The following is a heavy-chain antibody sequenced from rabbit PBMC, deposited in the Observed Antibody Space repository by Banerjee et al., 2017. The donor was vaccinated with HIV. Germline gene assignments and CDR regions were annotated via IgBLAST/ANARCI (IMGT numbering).Heavy chain of an antibody. D-gene: IGHD8-1*01. V-gene: IGHV1S45*01. CDR2: INTSSGNT. Sequence: QEQLEESGGDLVKPEGSLTLTCTASGFSFSNKYVMCWVRQAPGKGLEWIACINTSSGNTVYASWAKGRFTISKTSSTTVTLQMTSLTAADTATYLCARAGSGYRQFDLWGPGTLVTVS. CDR1: GFSFSNKYV. J-gene: IGHJ4*01. CDR3: ARAGSGYRQFDL.